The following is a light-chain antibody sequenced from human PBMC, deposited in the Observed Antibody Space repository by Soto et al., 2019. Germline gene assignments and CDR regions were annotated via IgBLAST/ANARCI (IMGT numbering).Light chain of an antibody. V-gene: IGKV4-1*01. Sequence: DIVMTQSPDSLAVSLGERATINCKSSQSGLYSSNNKNYIAWYQQKPGQPPKLRIYWASTRESGVPDRFSGSGSGTDFTLTISSLQAEDVAVYYCKQYYSTRRTFGQGTKLEIK. CDR2: WAS. CDR1: QSGLYSSNNKNY. J-gene: IGKJ2*01. CDR3: KQYYSTRRT.